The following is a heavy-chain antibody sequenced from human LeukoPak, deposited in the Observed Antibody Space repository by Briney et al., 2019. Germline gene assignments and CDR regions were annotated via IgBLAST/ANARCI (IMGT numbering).Heavy chain of an antibody. J-gene: IGHJ4*02. CDR3: ARGWGTAPNY. Sequence: GGSLRLSCAASGFTFSSYSMNWVRQAPGKGLEWVSSISSSSSYIYYADSVKGRFTISRDNSKNTLYLQMNSLRAEDTAVYYCARGWGTAPNYWGQGTLVTVSS. CDR2: ISSSSSYI. D-gene: IGHD3-16*01. V-gene: IGHV3-21*01. CDR1: GFTFSSYS.